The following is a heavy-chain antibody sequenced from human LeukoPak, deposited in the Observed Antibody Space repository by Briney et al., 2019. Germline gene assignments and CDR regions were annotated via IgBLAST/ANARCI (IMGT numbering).Heavy chain of an antibody. CDR2: ISSSGSTI. CDR1: GFTFSDYY. V-gene: IGHV3-11*01. CDR3: ARDHPLNYYDSSGYHRTGADAFDI. D-gene: IGHD3-22*01. Sequence: PGGSLRLSCAASGFTFSDYYMSWIRQAPGKGLEWVSYISSSGSTIYYANSVKGRFTISSDNAKNSLYLQMNSLRAEDTAVYYCARDHPLNYYDSSGYHRTGADAFDIWGQGTMVTVSS. J-gene: IGHJ3*02.